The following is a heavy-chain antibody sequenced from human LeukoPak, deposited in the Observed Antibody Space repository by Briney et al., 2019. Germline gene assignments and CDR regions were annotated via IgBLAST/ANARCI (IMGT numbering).Heavy chain of an antibody. CDR1: GGSISSYY. CDR2: IHYSGST. CDR3: ARHGPSKDAFDI. Sequence: SETLSLTCTVSGGSISSYYWSWIRQPPGKGPEWIGYIHYSGSTNYNPSLKSRVTISVDTSKNQFSLKLSSVTAADTAVYYCARHGPSKDAFDIWGQGTMVTVSS. V-gene: IGHV4-59*08. J-gene: IGHJ3*02.